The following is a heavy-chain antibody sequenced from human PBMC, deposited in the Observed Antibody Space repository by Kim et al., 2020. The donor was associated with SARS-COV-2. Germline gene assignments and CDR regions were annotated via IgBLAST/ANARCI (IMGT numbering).Heavy chain of an antibody. J-gene: IGHJ6*02. CDR3: ATTTSMIYYGMDV. CDR2: IYYSGST. Sequence: SETLSLTCSVSGGSVSSGGYYWSWIRQLPGKGLEWIGYIYYSGSTYYNPSLKSRLTISVDTSKNQFSLMLSSVTAADTAVYYCATTTSMIYYGMDVWGQGTTVTVSS. V-gene: IGHV4-31*03. CDR1: GGSVSSGGYY. D-gene: IGHD5-18*01.